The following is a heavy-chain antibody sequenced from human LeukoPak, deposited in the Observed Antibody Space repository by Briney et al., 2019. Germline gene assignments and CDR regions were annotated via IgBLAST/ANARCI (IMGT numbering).Heavy chain of an antibody. Sequence: GRSLRLSCAASGFTFDDYAMHWVRQAPGKGLEWVSGISWNSGSIGYADSVKGRFTISRDNAKNSLYLQMNSLRAEDTALYYCAKDPVGYGGNYFEYWGQGTLVTVSS. CDR3: AKDPVGYGGNYFEY. CDR1: GFTFDDYA. CDR2: ISWNSGSI. V-gene: IGHV3-9*01. J-gene: IGHJ4*02. D-gene: IGHD4-23*01.